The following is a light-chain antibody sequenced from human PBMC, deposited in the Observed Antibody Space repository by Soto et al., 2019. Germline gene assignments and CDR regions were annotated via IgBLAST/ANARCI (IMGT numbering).Light chain of an antibody. CDR3: QQSYSFPPT. CDR1: QNIRSY. V-gene: IGKV1-39*01. J-gene: IGKJ1*01. Sequence: DIRMTQSPSSLSASVVDGVTITCRASQNIRSYLKWYQQKAGKAPKLLIYAASSLQSGVPSRFSGSGSGTDFTLTISSLQPEDFATYYWQQSYSFPPTFGQGTKVDIK. CDR2: AAS.